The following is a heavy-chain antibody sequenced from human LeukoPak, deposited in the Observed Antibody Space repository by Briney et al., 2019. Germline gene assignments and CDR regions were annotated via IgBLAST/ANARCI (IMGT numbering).Heavy chain of an antibody. Sequence: GGSLRLSCAASGFTFSSYAMSWVRQAPGKGLEWVSAISGSGGSTYYADSVKGRFTISRDNSKNTLYLQMNSLRAEDTAVYYCARVPYSSSWYGNNDAFDIWGQGTMVTVSS. CDR1: GFTFSSYA. CDR3: ARVPYSSSWYGNNDAFDI. V-gene: IGHV3-23*01. D-gene: IGHD6-13*01. J-gene: IGHJ3*02. CDR2: ISGSGGST.